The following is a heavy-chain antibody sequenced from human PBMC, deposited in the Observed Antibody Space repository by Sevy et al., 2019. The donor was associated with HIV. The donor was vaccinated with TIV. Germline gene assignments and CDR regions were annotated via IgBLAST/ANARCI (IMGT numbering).Heavy chain of an antibody. D-gene: IGHD2-2*01. Sequence: GGSLRLSCAASGFTFSSYAMSWVRQAPGKGLEWVSAISGSGGSTYYADSVKGRFTISRDNSKNTLYLQMNSLRAEDTAVYYCAKSSAARATRYYYYGMDVWGQGTTVTVSS. CDR1: GFTFSSYA. CDR2: ISGSGGST. J-gene: IGHJ6*02. CDR3: AKSSAARATRYYYYGMDV. V-gene: IGHV3-23*01.